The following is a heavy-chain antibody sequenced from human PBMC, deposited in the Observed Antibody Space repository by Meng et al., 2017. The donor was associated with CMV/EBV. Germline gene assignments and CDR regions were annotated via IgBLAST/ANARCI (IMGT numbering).Heavy chain of an antibody. V-gene: IGHV3-30-3*01. CDR2: ISYDGSNK. CDR3: ARDRSGDDFWSGYYKQGFDY. Sequence: GGSLRLSCAASGFTFSSYAMHWVRQAPGKGLEWVAVISYDGSNKYYADSVKGRFTISRDNSKNTLYLQMNSLRAEGTAVYYCARDRSGDDFWSGYYKQGFDYWGQGTLVTVSS. CDR1: GFTFSSYA. D-gene: IGHD3-3*01. J-gene: IGHJ4*02.